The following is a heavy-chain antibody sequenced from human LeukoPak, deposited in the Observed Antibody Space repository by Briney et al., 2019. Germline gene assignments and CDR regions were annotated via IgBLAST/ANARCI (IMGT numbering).Heavy chain of an antibody. CDR3: ARDHPYGFWSAFDI. V-gene: IGHV4-4*02. CDR1: GGSVTSNW. J-gene: IGHJ3*02. D-gene: IGHD3-3*01. CDR2: IYHSGST. Sequence: IPSETLSLTCAVFGGSVTSNWWSWVRQPPGKGLEWIGEIYHSGSTNYNPSLKSRVTISVDTSKNQFSLKLSSVTAADTAVYYCARDHPYGFWSAFDIWGQGTMVTVSS.